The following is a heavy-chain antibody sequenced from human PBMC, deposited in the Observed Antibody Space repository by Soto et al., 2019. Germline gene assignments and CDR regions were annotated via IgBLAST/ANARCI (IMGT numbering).Heavy chain of an antibody. V-gene: IGHV1-69*01. CDR3: ARGVTTGNWFDH. J-gene: IGHJ5*02. D-gene: IGHD4-17*01. CDR1: GGTFSSYA. CDR2: IIPIFGTA. Sequence: QVQLVQSGAEVKKPGSSVKVSCKASGGTFSSYAISWVRQAPGQGLEWMGGIIPIFGTANYAQKFQGRVTITADESTSTDYMELRSLRSEDTAGHYCARGVTTGNWFDHWGQGTLVTVSS.